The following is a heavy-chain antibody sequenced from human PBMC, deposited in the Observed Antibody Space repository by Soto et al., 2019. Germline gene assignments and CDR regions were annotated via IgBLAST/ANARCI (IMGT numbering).Heavy chain of an antibody. CDR1: GFTFSSYE. CDR2: ISSSGSTI. CDR3: ARVDYDFWSGAYYYGMDV. J-gene: IGHJ6*02. D-gene: IGHD3-3*01. Sequence: EVQLVESGGGLVQPGGSLRLSCAASGFTFSSYEMNWVRQAPGKGLEWVSYISSSGSTIYYADSVKGRFTSSRDNAKNSLYLQMNSLRAEDTDVYYCARVDYDFWSGAYYYGMDVWGQGTTVTVSS. V-gene: IGHV3-48*03.